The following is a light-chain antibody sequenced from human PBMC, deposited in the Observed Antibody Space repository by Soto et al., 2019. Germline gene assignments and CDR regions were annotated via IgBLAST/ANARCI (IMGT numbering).Light chain of an antibody. J-gene: IGKJ2*01. CDR2: KAS. CDR3: QQYNSYSPYT. V-gene: IGKV1-5*03. Sequence: DIQMTQSPSTLSASVGDRATITCRASQSISSWLAWYQQKPGKAPKLLIYKASSLESGVPSRFSDSGSGTEVTLTISSLQPDDFATYYCQQYNSYSPYTFGQGTKLEIK. CDR1: QSISSW.